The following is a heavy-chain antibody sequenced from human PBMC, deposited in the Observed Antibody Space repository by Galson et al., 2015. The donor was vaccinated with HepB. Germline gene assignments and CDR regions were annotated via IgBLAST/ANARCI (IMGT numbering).Heavy chain of an antibody. CDR2: ISGSGGGT. CDR3: AKGRGVGATPHTFDF. D-gene: IGHD1-26*01. J-gene: IGHJ4*02. Sequence: SLRLSCAASGFTFRNYAMTWVHQAPGKGLEWVSTISGSGGGTYYADSVRGRATISRDYSDNRLYLQMNSLRAEDTALYYCAKGRGVGATPHTFDFWGQGTLVTVSS. V-gene: IGHV3-23*01. CDR1: GFTFRNYA.